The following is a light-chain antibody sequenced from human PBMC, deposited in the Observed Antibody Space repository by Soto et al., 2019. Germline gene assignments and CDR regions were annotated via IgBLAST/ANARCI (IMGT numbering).Light chain of an antibody. CDR3: XXXXNWPLA. J-gene: IGKJ4*01. Sequence: EIVLTQSPATLSLSPGXRATLXCRASQSVSXYLAWYQQKPGQAPRLLIYDASNRAPGIPARFSGSGSGTDFTLTISSLEPEXXXVXXXXXXXNWPLAFGGGTKVEIK. CDR1: QSVSXY. CDR2: DAS. V-gene: IGKV3-11*01.